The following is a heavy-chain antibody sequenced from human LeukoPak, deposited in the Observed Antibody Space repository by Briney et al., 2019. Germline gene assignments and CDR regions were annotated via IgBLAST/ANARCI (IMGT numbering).Heavy chain of an antibody. CDR2: IKHDGSDK. V-gene: IGHV3-7*01. CDR3: ARVLPLRVPAAMGD. Sequence: GGSLRLSCAASGFTFSSYWMTWVRQAPGKGLEWVANIKHDGSDKYFMDSVKGRFTISRDNAKNSLHLQMNSLRAEDTAVYYCARVLPLRVPAAMGDWGQGTLVTVSS. D-gene: IGHD2-2*01. CDR1: GFTFSSYW. J-gene: IGHJ4*02.